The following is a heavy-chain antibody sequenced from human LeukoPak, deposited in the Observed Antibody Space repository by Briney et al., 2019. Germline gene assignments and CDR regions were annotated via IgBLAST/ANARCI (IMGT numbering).Heavy chain of an antibody. CDR2: IYSGGTT. CDR3: AKDLYASGLYYFDY. CDR1: GFTFSSYS. V-gene: IGHV3-23*01. D-gene: IGHD3-10*01. J-gene: IGHJ4*02. Sequence: GGSLRLSCAASGFTFSSYSMNWVRQAPGKGLEWISGIYSGGTTYNADSVKSRFTISRDNSKNTLYLQMNSLRAEDTAVYYCAKDLYASGLYYFDYWGQGTLVTVSS.